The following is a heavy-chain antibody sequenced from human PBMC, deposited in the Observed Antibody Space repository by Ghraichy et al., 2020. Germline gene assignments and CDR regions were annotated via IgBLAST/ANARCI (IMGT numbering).Heavy chain of an antibody. CDR2: IYYSGST. V-gene: IGHV4-39*07. CDR1: GGSISSSSYY. Sequence: SETLSLTCTVSGGSISSSSYYWGWIRQPPGKGLEWIGSIYYSGSTYYNPSLKSRVTISVDTSKNQFSLKLSSVTAADTAVYYCAIDYYDSSGYYYDYWGQGTLVTVSS. J-gene: IGHJ4*02. CDR3: AIDYYDSSGYYYDY. D-gene: IGHD3-22*01.